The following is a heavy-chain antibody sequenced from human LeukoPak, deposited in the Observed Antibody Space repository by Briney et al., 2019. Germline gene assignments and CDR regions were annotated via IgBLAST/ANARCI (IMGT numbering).Heavy chain of an antibody. CDR2: VYYSGST. D-gene: IGHD2-2*01. CDR3: ARSYCSSTSCYGVGAFDI. J-gene: IGHJ3*02. Sequence: SDTLSLTCTVSVGFIGRRNYYCGWIRQSPGKGLERIGSVYYSGSTYYNPSLKSRVPIFVDTSKKQFSLKLSYVTAADTAVYYCARSYCSSTSCYGVGAFDIWGQGTMVTVSS. CDR1: VGFIGRRNYY. V-gene: IGHV4-39*01.